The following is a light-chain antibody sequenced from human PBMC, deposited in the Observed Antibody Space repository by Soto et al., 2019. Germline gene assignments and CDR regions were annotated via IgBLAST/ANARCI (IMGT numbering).Light chain of an antibody. J-gene: IGLJ3*02. V-gene: IGLV6-57*04. Sequence: NFLLTQPHSVSDSPVRSVTISCYRSGGSIASGLVQWYQVRPGSGPTTLISEDNQRPSGFPDRFSGSIDSSSNSASLTISGLKPEDEADYYCQSSENDMWVFGVGTKLTVL. CDR1: GGSIASGL. CDR3: QSSENDMWV. CDR2: EDN.